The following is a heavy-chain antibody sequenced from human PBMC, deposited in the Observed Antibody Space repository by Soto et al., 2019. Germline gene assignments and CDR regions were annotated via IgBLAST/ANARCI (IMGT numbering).Heavy chain of an antibody. J-gene: IGHJ5*02. CDR1: GGTFSSYA. D-gene: IGHD6-19*01. CDR3: ERGGYGSGLVAS. Sequence: QVQLVQSGAEVKKPGSSVKVSCKASGGTFSSYAISWVRQAPGQGLEWMGGIIPIFGTANYAQKFKGRDTITGDESASTANMGLNSRSSEDTAVYDFERGGYGSGLVASCARGTRVTFSS. V-gene: IGHV1-69*01. CDR2: IIPIFGTA.